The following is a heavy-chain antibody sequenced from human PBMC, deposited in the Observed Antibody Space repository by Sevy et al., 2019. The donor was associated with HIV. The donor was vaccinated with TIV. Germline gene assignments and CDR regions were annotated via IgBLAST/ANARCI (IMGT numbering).Heavy chain of an antibody. Sequence: GESLKISCKGAGYSFTSYWIGWVRQMPGKGLEWMGIIYPGDSDTTYSPSFQGQVTISADKSISTAYLQWSSLKASDTAVYYCARGTTVTRIDYWGQGTLVTVSS. CDR1: GYSFTSYW. D-gene: IGHD4-17*01. CDR2: IYPGDSDT. CDR3: ARGTTVTRIDY. J-gene: IGHJ4*02. V-gene: IGHV5-51*01.